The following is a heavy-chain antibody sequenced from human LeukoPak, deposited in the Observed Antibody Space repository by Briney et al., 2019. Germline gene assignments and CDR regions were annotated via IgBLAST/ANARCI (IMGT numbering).Heavy chain of an antibody. J-gene: IGHJ6*03. Sequence: GCSLTLSRPASGFNFRRYAMSWLRQAPGNPREGASANLNTSNTTNSPHYVKGPFSISRDNSNNSLYLQTNSLRAEDTAIYSCAMLEGWEIYNYYVGVCGKGTTVAVS. D-gene: IGHD3-3*01. V-gene: IGHV3-23*01. CDR1: GFNFRRYA. CDR3: AMLEGWEIYNYYVGV. CDR2: NLNTSNTT.